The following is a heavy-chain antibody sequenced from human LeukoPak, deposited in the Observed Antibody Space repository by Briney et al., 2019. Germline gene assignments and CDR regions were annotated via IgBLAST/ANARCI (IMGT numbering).Heavy chain of an antibody. J-gene: IGHJ4*02. CDR1: GFTFSSYS. V-gene: IGHV3-21*01. CDR2: ISSSSSYK. D-gene: IGHD6-19*01. Sequence: RSGGSLRLSCAASGFTFSSYSMNWVRQAPGKGLEWVSIISSSSSYKYYADSVKGRFTISRDNAKNSLYLQMNSLRAEDTAVYYCASDLPGLAVAAADYWGQGTLVTVSS. CDR3: ASDLPGLAVAAADY.